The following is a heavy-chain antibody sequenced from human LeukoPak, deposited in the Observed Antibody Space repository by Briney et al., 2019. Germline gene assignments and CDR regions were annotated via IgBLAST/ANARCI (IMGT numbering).Heavy chain of an antibody. CDR2: IYSGGST. D-gene: IGHD6-19*01. Sequence: GSLRLXCXXXXXXVSSXYMSWVRQAPGKGLEWVSVIYSGGSTYYADSVKGRFTISRDNSKNTLYLQMNSLRAEDTAVYYCARERIGIAVAGSYAFDIWGQGTMVTVPS. J-gene: IGHJ3*02. CDR1: XXXVSSXY. CDR3: ARERIGIAVAGSYAFDI. V-gene: IGHV3-66*01.